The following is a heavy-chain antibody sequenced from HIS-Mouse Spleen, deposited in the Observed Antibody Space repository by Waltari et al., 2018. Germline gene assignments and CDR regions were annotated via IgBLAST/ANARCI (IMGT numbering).Heavy chain of an antibody. CDR1: GFTFSGSS. D-gene: IGHD2-8*01. CDR2: INSDGSST. CDR3: ARGWYYFDY. V-gene: IGHV3-74*01. J-gene: IGHJ4*02. Sequence: VQLVESAGGVVQPGGTVGVSCAAAGFTFSGSSMPWVSKAPGKGLVWVSRINSDGSSTSYSDSVKGRFTISRDNAKNTLYLQMNSLRAEDTAVYYCARGWYYFDYWGQGTLVTVSS.